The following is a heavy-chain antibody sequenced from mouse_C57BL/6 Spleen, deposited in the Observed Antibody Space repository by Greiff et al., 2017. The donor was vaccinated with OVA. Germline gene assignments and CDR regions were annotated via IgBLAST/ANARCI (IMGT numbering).Heavy chain of an antibody. Sequence: EVKLVESGPELVKPGASVKMSCKASGYSFTDYNMNWVKQSNGKSLEWIGVINPNYGTTSYNQKFKGKATLTVDQSSSTAYMQLNSLTSEDSAVYYCARGGETAQALDYWGQGTTLTVSS. CDR2: INPNYGTT. CDR1: GYSFTDYN. V-gene: IGHV1-39*01. J-gene: IGHJ2*01. CDR3: ARGGETAQALDY. D-gene: IGHD3-2*02.